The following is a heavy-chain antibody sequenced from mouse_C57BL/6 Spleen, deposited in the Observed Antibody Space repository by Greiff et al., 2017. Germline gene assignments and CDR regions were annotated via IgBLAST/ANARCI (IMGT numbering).Heavy chain of an antibody. V-gene: IGHV1-18*01. J-gene: IGHJ3*01. CDR2: INPNNGGT. D-gene: IGHD1-1*01. CDR1: GYTFTDYN. CDR3: ARLLLRYPAFAY. Sequence: EVQLMESGPELVKPGASVKISCKASGYTFTDYNMDWVKQSHGKSLEWIGDINPNNGGTIYNQKFKGKATLTVDKSSSTAYMELRSLTSEDTAVYCCARLLLRYPAFAYWGQGTLVTVSA.